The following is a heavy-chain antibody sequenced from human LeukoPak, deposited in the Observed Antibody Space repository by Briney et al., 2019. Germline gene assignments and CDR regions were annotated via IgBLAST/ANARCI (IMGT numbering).Heavy chain of an antibody. J-gene: IGHJ4*02. V-gene: IGHV1-46*01. D-gene: IGHD2-15*01. CDR2: INPSGGST. CDR1: GYTFTSYY. Sequence: ASVKVSCKASGYTFTSYYMHWVRQAPGQGLEWMGIINPSGGSTSYAQKFQGRVTMTRDTSTSTVYMEQSSLRSEDTAVYYCARDYQYFCSGGSCYSDDYWGQGTLVTVSS. CDR3: ARDYQYFCSGGSCYSDDY.